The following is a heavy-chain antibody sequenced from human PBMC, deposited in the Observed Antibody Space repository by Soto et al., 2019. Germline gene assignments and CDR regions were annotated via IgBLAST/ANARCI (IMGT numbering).Heavy chain of an antibody. J-gene: IGHJ6*02. Sequence: SITCTVSGGYIISSNYYWGCIRQPPGTGLEWIGNVYYGGSTYYNPSLESRVTISVETSKSQFSLKLSSVTAADTAVYYCAGGDYYHSSGYYFYYYTMDVWGQGTTVTVSS. V-gene: IGHV4-39*01. CDR2: VYYGGST. CDR1: GGYIISSNYY. CDR3: AGGDYYHSSGYYFYYYTMDV. D-gene: IGHD3-22*01.